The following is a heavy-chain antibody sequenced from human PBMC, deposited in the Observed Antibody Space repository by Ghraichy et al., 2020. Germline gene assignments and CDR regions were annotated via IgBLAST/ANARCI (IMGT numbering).Heavy chain of an antibody. J-gene: IGHJ4*02. Sequence: GESLNISCAASGFTFSDYYMSWIRQAPGKGLEWVSYISSSGSTIYYADSVKGRFTISRDNAKNSLYLQMNSLRAEDTAVYYCARDEPLYNWNDVWGVGETDYWGQGTLVTVSS. CDR2: ISSSGSTI. CDR3: ARDEPLYNWNDVWGVGETDY. D-gene: IGHD1-20*01. CDR1: GFTFSDYY. V-gene: IGHV3-11*01.